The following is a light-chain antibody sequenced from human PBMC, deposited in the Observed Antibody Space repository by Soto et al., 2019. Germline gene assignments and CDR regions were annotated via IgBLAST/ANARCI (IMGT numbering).Light chain of an antibody. CDR3: TSYATGSAYV. Sequence: QSALTQPPSVSGSPGQSVPISCTGTSSDVGGYNRVSWYQQPPGNAPKLLIYDVSNRPSGGSTRFSGSKSGNTASLTISGLQAEDEADYYCTSYATGSAYVFGPGTKLTVL. CDR2: DVS. CDR1: SSDVGGYNR. V-gene: IGLV2-18*02. J-gene: IGLJ1*01.